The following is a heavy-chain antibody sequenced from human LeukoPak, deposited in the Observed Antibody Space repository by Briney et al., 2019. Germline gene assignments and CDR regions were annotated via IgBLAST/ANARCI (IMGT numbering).Heavy chain of an antibody. CDR1: GGTFSSYA. CDR2: IIPIFGTA. D-gene: IGHD3-10*01. J-gene: IGHJ4*02. V-gene: IGHV1-69*01. Sequence: SVKVSCKASGGTFSSYAISWVRQAPGQGLEWMGGIIPIFGTANYAQKFQGRVTITADESTSTAYMELSSLRSEDTAVYYCATDPLPVRGVITWGYYFDYWGQGTLVTVSS. CDR3: ATDPLPVRGVITWGYYFDY.